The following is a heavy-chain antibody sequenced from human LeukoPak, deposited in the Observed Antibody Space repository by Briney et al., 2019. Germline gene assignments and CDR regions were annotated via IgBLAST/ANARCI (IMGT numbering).Heavy chain of an antibody. D-gene: IGHD4-23*01. CDR1: GFTFSNYA. J-gene: IGHJ4*02. V-gene: IGHV3-30*04. CDR2: ISYDGSNK. Sequence: GTSLRLSCAASGFTFSNYAMHWVRQAPGKGLEWVSLISYDGSNKYYADSVKGRFTISRDNSKNTLYLQMSSLRAEDTAVYYCARDHYGGKYFDYWRQGTLVTVSS. CDR3: ARDHYGGKYFDY.